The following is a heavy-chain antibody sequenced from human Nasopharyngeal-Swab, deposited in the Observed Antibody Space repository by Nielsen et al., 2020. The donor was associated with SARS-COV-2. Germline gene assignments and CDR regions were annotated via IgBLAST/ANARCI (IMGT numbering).Heavy chain of an antibody. V-gene: IGHV4-59*01. CDR3: AREAGDSGLDY. CDR1: GGSISSYY. J-gene: IGHJ4*02. D-gene: IGHD4-17*01. Sequence: SETLFLTCTVSGGSISSYYWSWIRQPPGKGLEWIGYIYYSGSTNYNPSLKSRVTISVDTSKNQFSLKLSSVTAADTAVYYCAREAGDSGLDYWGQGTLVTVSS. CDR2: IYYSGST.